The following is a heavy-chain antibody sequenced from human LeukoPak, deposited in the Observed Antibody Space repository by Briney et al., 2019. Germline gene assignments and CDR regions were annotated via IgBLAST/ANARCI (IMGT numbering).Heavy chain of an antibody. J-gene: IGHJ6*03. CDR3: ARDSKNDYSNYWGFYYYYYMDV. D-gene: IGHD4-11*01. Sequence: ASVKVSCKASGGTFSSYAISWVRQAPGQGLEWMGGIIPIFGTANYAQKFQGRVTITADKSTSTAYMELSSLRSEDTAVYYCARDSKNDYSNYWGFYYYYYMDVWGKGTRSPSP. CDR2: IIPIFGTA. CDR1: GGTFSSYA. V-gene: IGHV1-69*06.